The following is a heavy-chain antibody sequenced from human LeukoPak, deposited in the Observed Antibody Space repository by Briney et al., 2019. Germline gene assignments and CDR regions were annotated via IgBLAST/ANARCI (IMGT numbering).Heavy chain of an antibody. V-gene: IGHV3-23*01. D-gene: IGHD2-15*01. CDR1: GFTFSSYA. CDR3: ANLWVVVVAAAPSQFDY. Sequence: GGSLRLSCAASGFTFSSYAMSWVRQAPGKGLEWVSAISGSGGSTYYADSVKGRFTISRDNSKNTLYLQMNSLRAEDTAVYYCANLWVVVVAAAPSQFDYWGQGTLVTVSS. CDR2: ISGSGGST. J-gene: IGHJ4*02.